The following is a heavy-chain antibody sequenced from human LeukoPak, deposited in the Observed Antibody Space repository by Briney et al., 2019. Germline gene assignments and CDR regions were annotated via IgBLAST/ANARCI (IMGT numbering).Heavy chain of an antibody. D-gene: IGHD2-2*01. V-gene: IGHV4-59*11. CDR3: ASIYCSSTSCYMDV. Sequence: SETLSLTCTVSGGSISSHYWSWIRQPPGKGLEWIGYIYYSGSTNYNPSLKSRVTISVDTSKNQFSLKLSSMTAADTAVYYCASIYCSSTSCYMDVWGKGTTVTVSS. CDR1: GGSISSHY. CDR2: IYYSGST. J-gene: IGHJ6*04.